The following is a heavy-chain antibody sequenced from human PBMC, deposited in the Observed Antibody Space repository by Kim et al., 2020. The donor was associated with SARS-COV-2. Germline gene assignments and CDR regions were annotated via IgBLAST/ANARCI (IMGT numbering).Heavy chain of an antibody. CDR2: IYSSGST. Sequence: SETLSLTCTVSGGSINSYYWSWIRQPAGTGLEWIGRIYSSGSTNYNPSLKSRVTMSVDTSKNQFSLRLRSVTAADTAVYYCARGYSSSWAGYAFDIWGQGTMVTVSS. D-gene: IGHD6-13*01. CDR1: GGSINSYY. J-gene: IGHJ3*02. V-gene: IGHV4-4*07. CDR3: ARGYSSSWAGYAFDI.